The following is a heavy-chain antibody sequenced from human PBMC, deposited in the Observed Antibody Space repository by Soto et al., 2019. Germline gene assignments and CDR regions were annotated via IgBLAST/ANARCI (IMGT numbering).Heavy chain of an antibody. J-gene: IGHJ3*02. CDR2: IYYSGST. CDR1: GGSISSYY. Sequence: PSETLSLTCTVSGGSISSYYWSWIRQPPGKGLEWIGYIYYSGSTNYNPSLKSRVTISVDTSKNQFSLKLGSVTAADTAVYYCARRYSSAFDIWAQGTMVTVSS. V-gene: IGHV4-59*08. CDR3: ARRYSSAFDI. D-gene: IGHD6-13*01.